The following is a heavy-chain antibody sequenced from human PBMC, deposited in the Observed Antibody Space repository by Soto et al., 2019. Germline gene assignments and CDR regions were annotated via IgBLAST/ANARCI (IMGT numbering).Heavy chain of an antibody. J-gene: IGHJ5*02. CDR3: ARVQGGWFDP. D-gene: IGHD3-16*01. CDR1: GGSISSGGYY. Sequence: SETLSLTCTVSGGSISSGGYYWGWIRQPPGKGLEWIGCIYYSGSTYYNPSLKSRVTISVDTSKNQFSLKLSSVTAADTAVYYCARVQGGWFDPWGQGTLVTVSS. CDR2: IYYSGST. V-gene: IGHV4-31*03.